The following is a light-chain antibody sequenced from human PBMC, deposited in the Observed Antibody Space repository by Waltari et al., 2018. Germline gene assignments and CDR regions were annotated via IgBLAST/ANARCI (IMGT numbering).Light chain of an antibody. CDR1: QSVSSSY. V-gene: IGKV3-20*01. Sequence: VLTQPPGTLSLSPGERATLSCRASQSVSSSYLAWYQQKPGQALRLLIYGASSRATGIPDRFRCSGSGTDFTLTISRLEPEDFAVYYCQQYGSSPPMYSFGQGTKLEIK. CDR2: GAS. J-gene: IGKJ2*03. CDR3: QQYGSSPPMYS.